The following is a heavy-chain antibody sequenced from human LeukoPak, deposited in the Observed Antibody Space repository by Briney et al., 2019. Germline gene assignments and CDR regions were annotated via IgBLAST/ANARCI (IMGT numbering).Heavy chain of an antibody. V-gene: IGHV3-48*03. CDR2: ISSRGSTI. CDR1: GFTFSSYE. Sequence: PGGSLRLSCAASGFTFSSYEMNWVRQAPGKGLEWVSYISSRGSTIYYADSVKGRFTISRDNAKNSLYLQMNSLRAEDTAVYYCARDIAVADAFDYWGQGTLVTVSS. CDR3: ARDIAVADAFDY. D-gene: IGHD6-19*01. J-gene: IGHJ4*02.